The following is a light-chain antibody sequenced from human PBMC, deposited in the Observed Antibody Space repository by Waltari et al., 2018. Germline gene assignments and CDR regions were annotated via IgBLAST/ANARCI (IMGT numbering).Light chain of an antibody. CDR2: KAS. Sequence: IQMTQSPSSLSASVGDTVTITCRASQTISNLLAWYQQRPGKVPNLLIYKASSLQSGVPSRFSGSGSGTDFTLTINRLQPEDFGTYYCLQYSDSPYTFGRGTKLEIK. V-gene: IGKV1-5*03. CDR1: QTISNL. J-gene: IGKJ2*01. CDR3: LQYSDSPYT.